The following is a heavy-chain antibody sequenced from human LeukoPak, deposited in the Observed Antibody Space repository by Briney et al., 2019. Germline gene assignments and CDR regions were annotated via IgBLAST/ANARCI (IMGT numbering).Heavy chain of an antibody. CDR1: GGSFSGYY. CDR3: ARGARDGYNDFDY. V-gene: IGHV4-34*01. D-gene: IGHD5-24*01. J-gene: IGHJ4*02. Sequence: SETLSLTCAVYGGSFSGYYWSWIRQPPGKGLEWIGEINHSGGTNYNPSLKSRVTISVDTSKNQFSLKLSSVTAADTAVHYCARGARDGYNDFDYWGQGTLVTVSS. CDR2: INHSGGT.